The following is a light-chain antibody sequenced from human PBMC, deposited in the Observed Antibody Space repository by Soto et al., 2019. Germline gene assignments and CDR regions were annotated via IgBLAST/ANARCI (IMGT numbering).Light chain of an antibody. CDR2: GAS. V-gene: IGKV3-11*01. J-gene: IGKJ5*01. CDR1: QSVHTF. Sequence: EIVLTQSPDTLSLSPGERASLSCRASQSVHTFLAWYQQRPGQPPRLLIYGASTRATGVPARFSGSGSGTDFTLTISSQEPEDLAVYYCHQRSNWPPDTCGQGTRLDI. CDR3: HQRSNWPPDT.